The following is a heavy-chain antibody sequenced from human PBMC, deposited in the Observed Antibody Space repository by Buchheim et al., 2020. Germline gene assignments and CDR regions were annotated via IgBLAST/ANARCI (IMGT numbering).Heavy chain of an antibody. CDR1: GFTFSSYE. CDR2: ISSSGSTI. J-gene: IGHJ4*02. Sequence: EVQLVESGGGLVQPGGSLRLSCAASGFTFSSYEMNWVRQAPGKGLEWVSHISSSGSTIYYADSVKGRFTISRDNAKNSLYLQMNSLRAEDTAVYYCARERRDGYNSYYFDYWGQGTL. D-gene: IGHD5-24*01. CDR3: ARERRDGYNSYYFDY. V-gene: IGHV3-48*03.